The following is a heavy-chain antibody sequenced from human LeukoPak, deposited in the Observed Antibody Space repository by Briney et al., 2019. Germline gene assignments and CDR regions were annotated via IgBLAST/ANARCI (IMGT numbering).Heavy chain of an antibody. CDR2: INHSGST. CDR3: ARSPEGSGTDY. Sequence: SETLSLTCTVSGGSISSSSYYWGWIRQPPGKGLEWIGEINHSGSTNYNPSLKSRVTISVDTSKNQFSLKLSSVTAADTAVYYCARSPEGSGTDYWGQGTLVTVSS. V-gene: IGHV4-39*07. D-gene: IGHD3-10*01. J-gene: IGHJ4*02. CDR1: GGSISSSSYY.